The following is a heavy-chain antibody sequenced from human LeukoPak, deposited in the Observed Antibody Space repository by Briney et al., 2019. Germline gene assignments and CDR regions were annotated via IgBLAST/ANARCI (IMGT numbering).Heavy chain of an antibody. CDR3: AKEWRFSSSWYQHYFDY. V-gene: IGHV3-21*04. Sequence: GGSLRLSCAASGFTFSSYSMNWVRQAPGKGLEWVSSISSSSSYIYYADSVKGRFTISRDNAKNSLYLQMNSLRVDDTAIYFCAKEWRFSSSWYQHYFDYWGQGTLVTVSS. J-gene: IGHJ4*02. CDR2: ISSSSSYI. CDR1: GFTFSSYS. D-gene: IGHD6-13*01.